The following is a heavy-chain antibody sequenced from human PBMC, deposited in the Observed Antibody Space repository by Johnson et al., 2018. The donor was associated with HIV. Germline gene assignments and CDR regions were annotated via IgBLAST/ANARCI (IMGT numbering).Heavy chain of an antibody. Sequence: MQLVESGGGLIQPGGSLRLSCAASGFTVSSNYMSWVRQAPGKGLEWVSVIYSGENTKYADSVKGRFTISRDSSKNTLFLQLNSLRPEDTAVYYCARVSLAYRYGYDALDILGQGTMVTVSS. D-gene: IGHD5-18*01. CDR1: GFTVSSNY. J-gene: IGHJ3*02. V-gene: IGHV3-66*03. CDR2: IYSGENT. CDR3: ARVSLAYRYGYDALDI.